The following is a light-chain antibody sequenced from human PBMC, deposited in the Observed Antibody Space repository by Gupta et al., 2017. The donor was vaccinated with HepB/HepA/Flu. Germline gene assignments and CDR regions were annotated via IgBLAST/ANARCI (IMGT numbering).Light chain of an antibody. J-gene: IGKJ4*01. V-gene: IGKV3-15*01. CDR3: QRYTNLRLS. CDR2: GAS. CDR1: QSVGNN. Sequence: EIIMTQSPATLSVSPGERATLSCRASQSVGNNLAWYQHIAGQAPRLLIFGASTRAPGIPARFSGSGSGTDFTLTISSLQSEDFALYYCQRYTNLRLSFGGGTRVEIK.